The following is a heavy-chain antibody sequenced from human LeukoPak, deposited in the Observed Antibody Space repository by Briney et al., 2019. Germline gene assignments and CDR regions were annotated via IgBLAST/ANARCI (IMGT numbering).Heavy chain of an antibody. D-gene: IGHD6-13*01. V-gene: IGHV4-31*03. CDR3: ARGAAAGTPGFDY. Sequence: SETLSLTCTVSGGSISSGGYYWSWIRQHPGKGLEWIGYIYYSGSTYYNPSLKSRVTISVDTSKNQFSLKLSSVTAADTAVYYCARGAAAGTPGFDYWGQGTLVTVSS. J-gene: IGHJ4*02. CDR1: GGSISSGGYY. CDR2: IYYSGST.